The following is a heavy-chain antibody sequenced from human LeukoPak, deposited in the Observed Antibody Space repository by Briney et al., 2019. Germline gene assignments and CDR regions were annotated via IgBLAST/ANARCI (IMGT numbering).Heavy chain of an antibody. D-gene: IGHD3-10*01. CDR1: GGSISSYY. CDR3: ARAPQALWFGELLPYYFDY. J-gene: IGHJ4*02. V-gene: IGHV4-59*12. CDR2: IYYSGST. Sequence: SETLSLTCTVSGGSISSYYWSWIRQPPGKGLEWIGYIYYSGSTNYNPSLKSRVTISVDRSKNQFSLKLSSVTAADTAVYYCARAPQALWFGELLPYYFDYWGQGTLVTVSS.